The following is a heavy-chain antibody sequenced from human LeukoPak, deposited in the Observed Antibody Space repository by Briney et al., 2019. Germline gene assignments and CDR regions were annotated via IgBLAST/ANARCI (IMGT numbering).Heavy chain of an antibody. CDR3: ASSSLSYYDSSGYYYNGIFQH. D-gene: IGHD3-22*01. Sequence: ASVKVSCKASGYTFTSYYMHWVRQAPGQGLEWMGIINPSGGSTSYAQKFQGRVTMTRDTSTSTVYMELSSLRSEDTAVYYCASSSLSYYDSSGYYYNGIFQHWGQGTLVTVSS. CDR2: INPSGGST. CDR1: GYTFTSYY. V-gene: IGHV1-46*01. J-gene: IGHJ1*01.